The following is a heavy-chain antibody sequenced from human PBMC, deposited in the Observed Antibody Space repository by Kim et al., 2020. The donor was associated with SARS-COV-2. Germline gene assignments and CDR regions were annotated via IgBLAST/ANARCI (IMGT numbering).Heavy chain of an antibody. J-gene: IGHJ6*02. CDR2: GDGGST. CDR3: ASTFPDV. V-gene: IGHV3-43*02. Sequence: GDGGSTYYADSGKGRFTISRDNSKNSLYLQMNSLRTEDTALYYCASTFPDVWGQGTTVTVSS. D-gene: IGHD2-8*01.